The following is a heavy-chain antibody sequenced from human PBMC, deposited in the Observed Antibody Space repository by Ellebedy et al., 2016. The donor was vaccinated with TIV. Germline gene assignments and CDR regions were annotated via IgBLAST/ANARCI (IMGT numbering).Heavy chain of an antibody. CDR2: INPNSGGT. J-gene: IGHJ5*02. D-gene: IGHD4-17*01. Sequence: ASVKVSXXASGYTFTGYYLHWVRQAPGQGLEWMGWINPNSGGTNYAQKFQGRVTMTRDTSISTAYMELSRLRSDDTAVYYCATFDYGDYVGWFNPWGQGTLVTVSS. CDR1: GYTFTGYY. V-gene: IGHV1-2*02. CDR3: ATFDYGDYVGWFNP.